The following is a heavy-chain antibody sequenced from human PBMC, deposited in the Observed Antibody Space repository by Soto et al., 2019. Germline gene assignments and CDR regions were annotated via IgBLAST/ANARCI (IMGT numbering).Heavy chain of an antibody. J-gene: IGHJ4*02. CDR3: ALRRDYNGNWNGGYFDY. CDR1: GFSLTSRPVG. D-gene: IGHD1-1*01. V-gene: IGHV2-5*02. CDR2: IYWDDDK. Sequence: HITLKESGPALLKPTQTLTLTCTFSGFSLTSRPVGLGCLRQPPGKALEWLALIYWDDDKRYNPSLTSRLTITKDTSTNQVFLTMTNMDPVDTGTYYCALRRDYNGNWNGGYFDYWGPGILVTVSS.